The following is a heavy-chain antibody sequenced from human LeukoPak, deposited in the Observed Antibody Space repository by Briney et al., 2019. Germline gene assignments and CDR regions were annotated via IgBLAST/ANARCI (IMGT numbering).Heavy chain of an antibody. V-gene: IGHV4-39*07. CDR2: IYYSGST. Sequence: PSETLSLTCTVSGGSISSSSYYWGWIRQPPGKGLEWIGSIYYSGSTNHNPSLKSRVTISVDTSKNQFSLKLSSVTAADTAVYYCARAPQQDGAFWSGYFSYYYYYMDVWGKGTTVTVSS. CDR3: ARAPQQDGAFWSGYFSYYYYYMDV. CDR1: GGSISSSSYY. D-gene: IGHD3-3*01. J-gene: IGHJ6*03.